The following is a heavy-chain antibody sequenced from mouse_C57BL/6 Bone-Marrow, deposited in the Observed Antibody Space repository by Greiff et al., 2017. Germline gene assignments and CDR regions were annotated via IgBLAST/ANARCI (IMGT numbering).Heavy chain of an antibody. CDR2: IRNKANNHPT. Sequence: EVMLVESGGGLVQPGGSMKLSCAASGFTFSDAWMDWVRKSPEKGLEWVAEIRNKANNHPTSYAESVKWRFTISRDDSKSSVYLQMNSLRAEDTGIYYCTGDYYGTMDYWGQGTSVTVSS. J-gene: IGHJ4*01. D-gene: IGHD1-1*01. CDR1: GFTFSDAW. V-gene: IGHV6-6*01. CDR3: TGDYYGTMDY.